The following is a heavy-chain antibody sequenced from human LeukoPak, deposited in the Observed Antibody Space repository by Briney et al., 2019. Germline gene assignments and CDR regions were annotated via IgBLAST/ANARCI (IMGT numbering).Heavy chain of an antibody. Sequence: SETLSLTCTVSGGSISSYYWSWIRQPPGKGLEWIGYIYYSGSTNYNPSLKSRVTLSVDTSKNQFSLQLTSMTAADTAVYYCARSGYLDYWGQGILVTVSS. D-gene: IGHD3-10*01. CDR1: GGSISSYY. V-gene: IGHV4-59*01. CDR3: ARSGYLDY. CDR2: IYYSGST. J-gene: IGHJ4*02.